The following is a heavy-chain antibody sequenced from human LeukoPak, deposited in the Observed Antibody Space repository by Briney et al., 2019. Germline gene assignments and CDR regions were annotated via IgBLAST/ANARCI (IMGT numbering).Heavy chain of an antibody. V-gene: IGHV1-46*03. CDR2: INPSGGST. J-gene: IGHJ4*02. D-gene: IGHD6-13*01. CDR1: GYTFTCYY. CDR3: ASSIAAAGTGFDY. Sequence: ASVKVSCKASGYTFTCYYMHWVRQAPGQGLEWMGIINPSGGSTSYAQKFQGRVTMTRDTSTGTVYMELSSLRSEDTAVYYCASSIAAAGTGFDYWGERNLGTVSS.